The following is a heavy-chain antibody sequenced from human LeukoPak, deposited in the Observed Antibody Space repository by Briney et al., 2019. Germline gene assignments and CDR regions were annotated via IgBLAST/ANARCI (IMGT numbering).Heavy chain of an antibody. CDR3: ARGAPGISTTYYDFWSGYYSFDY. V-gene: IGHV4-34*01. Sequence: SETLSLTCAVYGGSFSGYYWSWIRQPPGKGLEWIGEINHSGSTNYNPSLKSRVTISVDTSKNQFSLKLSSVTAADTAVYYCARGAPGISTTYYDFWSGYYSFDYWGQGTLVTVSS. CDR1: GGSFSGYY. D-gene: IGHD3-3*01. CDR2: INHSGST. J-gene: IGHJ4*02.